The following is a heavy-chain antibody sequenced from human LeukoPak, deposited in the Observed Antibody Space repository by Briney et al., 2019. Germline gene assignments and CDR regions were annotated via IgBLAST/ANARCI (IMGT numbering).Heavy chain of an antibody. CDR2: IYTSGST. Sequence: SETLSLTCTVSGGSISSYYWSWIRQPAGKGLEWNGRIYTSGSTNYNPSLKSRVTMSVDTSKNQFSLKLSSVTAADTAVYYCARDYYDSSGYYYYYGMDVWGQGTTVTVSS. J-gene: IGHJ6*02. CDR3: ARDYYDSSGYYYYYGMDV. V-gene: IGHV4-4*07. D-gene: IGHD3-22*01. CDR1: GGSISSYY.